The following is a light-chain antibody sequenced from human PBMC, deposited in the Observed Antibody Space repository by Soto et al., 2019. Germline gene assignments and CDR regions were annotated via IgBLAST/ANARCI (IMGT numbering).Light chain of an antibody. CDR3: QQYGSSSWT. CDR1: QSVSSSY. CDR2: GAS. J-gene: IGKJ1*01. V-gene: IGKV3-20*01. Sequence: EIVLAQSPGTLSFSPGERATLSCRASQSVSSSYLAWYQQKPGQAPRLLIYGASSRTTGIPDRFSGSGSGTDFTLTISRLGPEDFAVYYCQQYGSSSWTFGQGTKVDIK.